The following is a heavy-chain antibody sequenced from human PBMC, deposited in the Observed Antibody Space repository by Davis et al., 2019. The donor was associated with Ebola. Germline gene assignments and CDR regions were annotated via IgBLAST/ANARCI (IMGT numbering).Heavy chain of an antibody. D-gene: IGHD4-17*01. CDR1: GYTFTSYG. CDR3: ARDYWGPSVTPVDY. CDR2: ISAYNGNT. J-gene: IGHJ4*02. Sequence: ASVKVSCKASGYTFTSYGISWVRQAPGQGLEWMGWISAYNGNTNYAQKLQGRVTMTTDTSTSTAYMELRSLRSEDTAVYYCARDYWGPSVTPVDYWGQGTLVTVSS. V-gene: IGHV1-18*01.